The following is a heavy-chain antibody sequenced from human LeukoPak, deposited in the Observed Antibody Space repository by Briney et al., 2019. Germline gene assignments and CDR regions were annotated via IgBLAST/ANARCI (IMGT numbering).Heavy chain of an antibody. Sequence: GASVKVSCKASRYTFTGYYMHWVRQAPGQGLEWMGWINPNSGGTNYAQKFQGRVTMTRDTSISTAYMELSRLRSDDTAVYYCARDPTLRYSSSWYYYYYYYMDVWGKGTTVTVSS. D-gene: IGHD6-13*01. CDR1: RYTFTGYY. CDR3: ARDPTLRYSSSWYYYYYYYMDV. V-gene: IGHV1-2*02. CDR2: INPNSGGT. J-gene: IGHJ6*03.